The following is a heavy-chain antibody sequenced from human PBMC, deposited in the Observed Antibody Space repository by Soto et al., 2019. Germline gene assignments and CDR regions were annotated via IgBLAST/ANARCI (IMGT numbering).Heavy chain of an antibody. CDR1: GFAFSTYS. CDR2: ITSDSSTI. CDR3: ARVGRGVYGMDV. D-gene: IGHD2-8*01. Sequence: LILSCAASGFAFSTYSINWVRQAPGKGLEWFSYITSDSSTISYADSVKGRFTVSRDNAKNSLYLQMNSLRDEDTAVYYCARVGRGVYGMDVWGQGTSVTVSS. V-gene: IGHV3-48*02. J-gene: IGHJ6*02.